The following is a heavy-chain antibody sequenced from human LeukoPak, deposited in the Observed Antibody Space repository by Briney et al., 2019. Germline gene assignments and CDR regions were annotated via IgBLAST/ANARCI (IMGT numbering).Heavy chain of an antibody. CDR2: IIPIFGTA. Sequence: GASVKVSCKASGYTFTGYYMHWVRQAPGQGLEWMGGIIPIFGTANYAQKFQGRVTITADKSTSTAYMELSSLRSEDTAVYYCARERGRGYSYGYLPGYFDYWGQGTLVTVSS. D-gene: IGHD5-18*01. CDR3: ARERGRGYSYGYLPGYFDY. CDR1: GYTFTGYY. V-gene: IGHV1-69*06. J-gene: IGHJ4*02.